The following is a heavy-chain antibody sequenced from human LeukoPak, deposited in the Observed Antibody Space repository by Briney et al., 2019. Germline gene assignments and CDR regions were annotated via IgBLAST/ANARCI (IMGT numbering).Heavy chain of an antibody. D-gene: IGHD3-10*01. CDR2: ISSNSDYI. V-gene: IGHV3-21*01. J-gene: IGHJ6*03. CDR1: GFIFSSYN. CDR3: ARCGSGSFYYYYYMDV. Sequence: GGSLRLSCAASGFIFSSYNMNWVRQAPGKGLEWVSSISSNSDYIFYADSVKGRCTISRDNAKKSLYLQMDSLRVEDTAVYYCARCGSGSFYYYYYMDVWGKGATVTISS.